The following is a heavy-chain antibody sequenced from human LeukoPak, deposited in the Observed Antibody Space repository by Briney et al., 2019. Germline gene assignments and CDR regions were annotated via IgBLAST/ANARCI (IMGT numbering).Heavy chain of an antibody. CDR3: ARVSGQTTVTTYYYYGMDV. D-gene: IGHD4-11*01. Sequence: SVKVSCKASGGTFSSYAISWVRQAPGQGLEWMGGIIPIFGTANYAQKFQGRVTITADESTSTAYMELSGLRSEDTAVYYCARVSGQTTVTTYYYYGMDVWGQGTTVTVSS. V-gene: IGHV1-69*01. CDR1: GGTFSSYA. CDR2: IIPIFGTA. J-gene: IGHJ6*02.